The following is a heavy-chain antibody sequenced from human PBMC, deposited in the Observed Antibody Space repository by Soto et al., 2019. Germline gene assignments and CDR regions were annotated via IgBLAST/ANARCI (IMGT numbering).Heavy chain of an antibody. CDR1: GFTFSSYG. J-gene: IGHJ6*02. Sequence: QVQLVESGGGVVQPGRSLRLSCAASGFTFSSYGMHWVRQAPGKGLEWVAVISYDGSNKYYADSVKGRLTISRDNCKNWLYLRMNSLRAEDTAVCYCAKDQFPTGYCSGCSCLPPSYYYYGMDVWGQGTTVTVSS. D-gene: IGHD2-15*01. CDR3: AKDQFPTGYCSGCSCLPPSYYYYGMDV. V-gene: IGHV3-30*18. CDR2: ISYDGSNK.